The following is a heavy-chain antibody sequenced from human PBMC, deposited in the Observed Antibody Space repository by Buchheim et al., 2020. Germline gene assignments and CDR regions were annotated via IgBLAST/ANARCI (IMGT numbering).Heavy chain of an antibody. V-gene: IGHV4-34*01. CDR1: GGSFSGYY. CDR2: INHSGST. D-gene: IGHD2-21*01. CDR3: ANVDCGGDCYPR. J-gene: IGHJ4*02. Sequence: QVQLQQWGAGLLKPSETLSLTCAVYGGSFSGYYWSWIRQPPGKGLEWIGEINHSGSTNYNPSLKGRVTISVDTTTNQFYLKLSSVTAADTAVYYCANVDCGGDCYPRWGQGTL.